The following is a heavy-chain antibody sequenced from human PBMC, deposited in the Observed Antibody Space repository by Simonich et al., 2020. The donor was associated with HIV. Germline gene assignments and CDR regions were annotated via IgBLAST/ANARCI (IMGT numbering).Heavy chain of an antibody. CDR3: AKDRRGSGWYFDL. V-gene: IGHV3-30*02. D-gene: IGHD3-10*01. CDR2: IRIDGSNK. J-gene: IGHJ2*01. Sequence: QVQLVESGGGVVQPGGSLRLSCAASGFTFSSYGMHWVRQAPGKGLEWVAFIRIDGSNKYYADSVKGRFTISRDNSKNTLYLQMNSLRAEDTAVYYCAKDRRGSGWYFDLWGRGTLVTVSS. CDR1: GFTFSSYG.